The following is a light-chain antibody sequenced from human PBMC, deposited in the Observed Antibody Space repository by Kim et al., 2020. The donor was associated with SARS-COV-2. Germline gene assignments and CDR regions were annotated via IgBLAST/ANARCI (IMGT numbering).Light chain of an antibody. CDR3: QQYGNPPRT. CDR2: RAS. V-gene: IGKV3-20*01. J-gene: IGKJ1*01. CDR1: QHININK. Sequence: SPGRRAHLSCRGSQHININKLSWYQQRSVQPPKLVIYRASLRPTVSADMFSGSGCGKEFALTISRLQPEDFAVYYCQQYGNPPRTFGQGTKVDIK.